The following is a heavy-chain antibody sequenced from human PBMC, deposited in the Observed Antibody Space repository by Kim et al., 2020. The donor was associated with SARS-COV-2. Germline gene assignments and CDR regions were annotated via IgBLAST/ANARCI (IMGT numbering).Heavy chain of an antibody. CDR3: ARDHIAARPGWFDP. V-gene: IGHV1-18*01. D-gene: IGHD6-6*01. Sequence: AQKFPGKVTMTTDTSPSTAYMELRSLRSDDTAVYYCARDHIAARPGWFDPWGQGTLVTVSS. J-gene: IGHJ5*02.